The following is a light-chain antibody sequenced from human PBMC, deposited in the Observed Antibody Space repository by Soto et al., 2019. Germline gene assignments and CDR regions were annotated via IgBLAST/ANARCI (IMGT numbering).Light chain of an antibody. J-gene: IGLJ1*01. CDR1: SRVVGGSAC. CDR3: ISSTTGSLYV. CDR2: TVT. Sequence: QSALTQPASVSTPPGYWITIFCPGTSRVVGGSACVAWCQQFPSNVTRLLLYTVTNRPSGVSYLFSGSKSGNTASLTISVLQAEADADYFCISSTTGSLYVFGPGTKVTV. V-gene: IGLV2-14*01.